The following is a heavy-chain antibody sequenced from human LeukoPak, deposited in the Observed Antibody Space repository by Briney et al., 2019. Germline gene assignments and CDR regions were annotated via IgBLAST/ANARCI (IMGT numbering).Heavy chain of an antibody. Sequence: ASVKVSCKASGYTFTSYAMHWVRQAPGQRLEWMGWINAGNGNTKYSQEFQGRATITRDTSASAVYMELSSLRSDDMAVYYCARVVRYSSGPLTDLLPYYFDYWGQGTLVTVSS. J-gene: IGHJ4*02. V-gene: IGHV1-3*03. CDR3: ARVVRYSSGPLTDLLPYYFDY. CDR1: GYTFTSYA. CDR2: INAGNGNT. D-gene: IGHD6-19*01.